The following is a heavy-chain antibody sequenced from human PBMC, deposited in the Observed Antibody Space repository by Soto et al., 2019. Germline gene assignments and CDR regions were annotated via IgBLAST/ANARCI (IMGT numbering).Heavy chain of an antibody. D-gene: IGHD3-3*01. V-gene: IGHV1-24*01. J-gene: IGHJ3*02. CDR3: ATTTLRFLEWLPPDAFDI. Sequence: GASVQVSCKVSGYTLTELSMHWVRQAPGKGLEWMGGFDPEDGETIYAQKFQGRVTMTEDTSTDTAYMELSSLRSEDTAVYYCATTTLRFLEWLPPDAFDIWGQGTMVTVSS. CDR1: GYTLTELS. CDR2: FDPEDGET.